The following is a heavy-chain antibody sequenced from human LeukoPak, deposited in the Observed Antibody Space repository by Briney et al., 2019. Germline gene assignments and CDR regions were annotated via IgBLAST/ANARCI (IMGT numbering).Heavy chain of an antibody. CDR1: GFTFNDYA. D-gene: IGHD3-16*02. CDR3: ARERRDYVWGSYRYTRYFDY. J-gene: IGHJ4*02. Sequence: PGRSLRLSCATSGFTFNDYAMYWVRQAPGKGLEWVSGIGWNSRSIAYADSVKGRFTISRDNAKNSLYLQMNSLRAEDTALYYCARERRDYVWGSYRYTRYFDYWGQGTLVTVSS. CDR2: IGWNSRSI. V-gene: IGHV3-9*01.